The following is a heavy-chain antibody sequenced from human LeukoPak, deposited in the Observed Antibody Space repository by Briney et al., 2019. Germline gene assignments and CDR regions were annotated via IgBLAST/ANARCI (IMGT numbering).Heavy chain of an antibody. J-gene: IGHJ4*02. CDR1: GGSFSGYY. CDR3: ARHDDILTSPFDY. CDR2: INHSGST. Sequence: SETLSLTCAVYGGSFSGYYWSWIRQPPGKGLEWIGEINHSGSTNYNPSLKRRVTISVDTSKNQFSLKLSSVTAADTAVYYCARHDDILTSPFDYWGQGTLVTVSS. D-gene: IGHD3-9*01. V-gene: IGHV4-34*01.